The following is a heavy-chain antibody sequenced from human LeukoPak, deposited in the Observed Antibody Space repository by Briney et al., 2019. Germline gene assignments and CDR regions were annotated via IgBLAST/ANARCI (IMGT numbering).Heavy chain of an antibody. Sequence: GGSLRLSCASSEFTFTSYELNWVRQAPGKGLEWVSYISSSGNTISYADSVKGRFTISRDNAKNSLYLQVISLRAEDTAVYYCARGPSIAARYDAFDIWGQGTMVTVSS. D-gene: IGHD6-6*01. J-gene: IGHJ3*02. CDR1: EFTFTSYE. CDR2: ISSSGNTI. CDR3: ARGPSIAARYDAFDI. V-gene: IGHV3-48*03.